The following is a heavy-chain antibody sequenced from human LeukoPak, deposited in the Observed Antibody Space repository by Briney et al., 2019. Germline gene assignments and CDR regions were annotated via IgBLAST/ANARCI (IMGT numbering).Heavy chain of an antibody. CDR1: AFTFSTYW. V-gene: IGHV3-7*04. CDR2: IKQDGSEK. D-gene: IGHD5-18*01. J-gene: IGHJ4*02. Sequence: GGSLRLSCAASAFTFSTYWMSWVRQAPGKGLEWVANIKQDGSEKYYVDSVKGRFTISRDNAKDSLYLQMNSLRAEDTAVYYCARARFSYGHYYFDYWRQGTLVSVSS. CDR3: ARARFSYGHYYFDY.